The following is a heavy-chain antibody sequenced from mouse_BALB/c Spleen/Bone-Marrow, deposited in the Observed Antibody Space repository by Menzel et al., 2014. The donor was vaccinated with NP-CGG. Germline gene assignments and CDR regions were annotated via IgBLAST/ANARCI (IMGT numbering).Heavy chain of an antibody. Sequence: QVQLKQSGAELARPGASVKLSCRASGYTFTDYYINWVKQRTGQGLEWIGEIYPGSGNTHYNEKFKGKATLTADKSSSTAYMQLSSLTSEDSAVYFCARREYGNGGFAYWGQGTLVTVSA. V-gene: IGHV1-77*01. CDR2: IYPGSGNT. CDR3: ARREYGNGGFAY. J-gene: IGHJ3*01. D-gene: IGHD2-10*02. CDR1: GYTFTDYY.